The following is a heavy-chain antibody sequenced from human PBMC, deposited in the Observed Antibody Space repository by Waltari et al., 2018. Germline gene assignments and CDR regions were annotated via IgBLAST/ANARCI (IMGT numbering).Heavy chain of an antibody. CDR1: GFTISCYA. CDR2: ISYDGSNK. CDR3: ARPDYDILGFDP. V-gene: IGHV3-30*01. J-gene: IGHJ5*02. D-gene: IGHD3-9*01. Sequence: QVQLVESGEGVVQLGRSLSMSGVSSGFTISCYAMHWVRQSPCKGLEWVAVISYDGSNKYYADSVKGRFTISRDNSKNTLYLQMNSLRAEDTAVYYCARPDYDILGFDPWGQGTLVTVSS.